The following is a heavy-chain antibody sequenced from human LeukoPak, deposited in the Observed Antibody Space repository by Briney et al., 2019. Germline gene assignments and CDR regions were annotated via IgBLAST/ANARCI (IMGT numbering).Heavy chain of an antibody. CDR1: GFTFSSYG. CDR2: ISYDGSNK. V-gene: IGHV3-30*18. D-gene: IGHD6-19*01. J-gene: IGHJ4*02. Sequence: GESLRLSRSASGFTFSSYGLHWVRQTPGKGVEGVAVISYDGSNKYYADSLKGRFTISRDNSKNTLYLQMNSLRAEDTAVYYCAKGAVANDYWGQGTLVTVSS. CDR3: AKGAVANDY.